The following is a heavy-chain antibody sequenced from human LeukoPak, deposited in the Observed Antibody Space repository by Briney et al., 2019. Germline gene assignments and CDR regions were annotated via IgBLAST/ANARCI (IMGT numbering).Heavy chain of an antibody. CDR3: ARSGQVVVAANDYYYYYMDV. D-gene: IGHD2-15*01. CDR2: MNPNSGNT. Sequence: ASVKVSCKASGGTFSSYAINWVRQATGQGLEWMGWMNPNSGNTGYAQKFQGRVTITRNTSISTAYMELSSLRSEDTAVYYCARSGQVVVAANDYYYYYMDVWGKGTTVTVSS. J-gene: IGHJ6*03. CDR1: GGTFSSYA. V-gene: IGHV1-8*03.